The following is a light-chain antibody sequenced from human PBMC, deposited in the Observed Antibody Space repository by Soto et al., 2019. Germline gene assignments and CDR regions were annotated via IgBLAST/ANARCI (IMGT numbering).Light chain of an antibody. V-gene: IGKV1-39*01. J-gene: IGKJ1*01. Sequence: SQSGSEGDEDTITCRARQTIMTYLHWYQLKPGKPPRLLIYAASTLQSGGPSRFSGSGSGTDFSLTISSLQPEEFATYYCRQSYNTPQTFGQGTRVDIK. CDR1: QTIMTY. CDR2: AAS. CDR3: RQSYNTPQT.